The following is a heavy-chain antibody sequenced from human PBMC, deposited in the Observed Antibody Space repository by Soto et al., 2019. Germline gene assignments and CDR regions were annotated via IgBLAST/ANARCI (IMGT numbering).Heavy chain of an antibody. CDR1: GFSLSTSGVG. Sequence: AGPTLVNPTQTLTLTCTFSGFSLSTSGVGVGWIRQPPGKALEWLALIYWDDDKRYSPSLKSRLTITKDTSKNQVVLTMTNMDPVDTATYYCAHSTSTRHYDFWSGPRPDVWGQGTTVTVSS. J-gene: IGHJ6*02. V-gene: IGHV2-5*02. CDR2: IYWDDDK. D-gene: IGHD3-3*01. CDR3: AHSTSTRHYDFWSGPRPDV.